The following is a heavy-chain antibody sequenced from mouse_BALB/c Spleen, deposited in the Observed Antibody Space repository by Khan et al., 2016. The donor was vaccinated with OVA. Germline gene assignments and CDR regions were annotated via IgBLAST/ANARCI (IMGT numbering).Heavy chain of an antibody. CDR2: IYPGSGST. Sequence: QVQLQQSGPELVKPGASVKMSCKASGYTFSDYVISWVKLRTGQGLEWIGEIYPGSGSTYYNEKITGKATLTADKPSTTAYMQLSSLRSEDSAVYFCARSYVGAWFAYRGQGTLVTVS. J-gene: IGHJ3*01. CDR3: ARSYVGAWFAY. D-gene: IGHD1-1*01. V-gene: IGHV1-77*01. CDR1: GYTFSDYV.